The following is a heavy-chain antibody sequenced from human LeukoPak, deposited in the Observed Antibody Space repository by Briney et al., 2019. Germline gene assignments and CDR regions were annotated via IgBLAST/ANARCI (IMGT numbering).Heavy chain of an antibody. CDR3: AGKSGYPYYFDY. CDR2: ISYDGSNK. V-gene: IGHV3-30-3*01. J-gene: IGHJ4*02. CDR1: GFTLSSYA. D-gene: IGHD3-22*01. Sequence: PGRSLRLSCAASGFTLSSYAMHWVRQAPGKGLEWVAVISYDGSNKYYADSVKGRFTISRDNSKNTLYLQMNSLRAEDTAVYYCAGKSGYPYYFDYWGQGTLVTVSS.